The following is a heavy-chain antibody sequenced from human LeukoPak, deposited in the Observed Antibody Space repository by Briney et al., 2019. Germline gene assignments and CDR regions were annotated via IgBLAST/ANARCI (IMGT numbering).Heavy chain of an antibody. D-gene: IGHD1-1*01. CDR2: IYYSGST. CDR3: ARHLSGTTTAHYFDY. V-gene: IGHV4-59*08. CDR1: GGSISSYY. J-gene: IGHJ4*02. Sequence: SETLSLTCTVSGGSISSYYWSWIRQPPGKGLEWIGYIYYSGSTNYNPSLKSRVTTSVDTSKNQVSLRVNFVTAADTAVYYCARHLSGTTTAHYFDYWGQGILVTVSS.